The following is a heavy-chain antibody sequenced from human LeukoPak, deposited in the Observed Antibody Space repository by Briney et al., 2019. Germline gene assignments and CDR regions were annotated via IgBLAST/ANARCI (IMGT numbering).Heavy chain of an antibody. D-gene: IGHD3-10*01. CDR1: GDSVSSNSVT. CDR2: TYYRSTWYN. CDR3: ARDYRGNGVFDY. Sequence: SQTHSLTCAISGDSVSSNSVTWNWIRQSPSRGLEWLGRTYYRSTWYNDYAVSVRGRITVNPDTSKNQFSLHLNSVTPEDTAMYYCARDYRGNGVFDYWGQGILVTVSS. V-gene: IGHV6-1*01. J-gene: IGHJ4*02.